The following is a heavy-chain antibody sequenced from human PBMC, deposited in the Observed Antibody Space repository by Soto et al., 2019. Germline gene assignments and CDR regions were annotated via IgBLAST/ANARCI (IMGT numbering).Heavy chain of an antibody. CDR1: GFTFDDYA. Sequence: GGSLRLSCVAPGFTFDDYAMHWVRQAPGTGLEWVSGISWNSGSIGYADSVKGRFTISRDNAKNSLYLQMNSLRAEDTALYYCAKDKDDFWSGYSGGMDVWGQGTTVTVSS. V-gene: IGHV3-9*01. D-gene: IGHD3-3*01. J-gene: IGHJ6*02. CDR2: ISWNSGSI. CDR3: AKDKDDFWSGYSGGMDV.